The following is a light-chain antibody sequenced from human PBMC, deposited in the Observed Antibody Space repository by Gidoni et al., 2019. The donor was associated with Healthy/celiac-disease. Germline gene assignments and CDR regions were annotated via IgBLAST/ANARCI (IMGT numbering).Light chain of an antibody. Sequence: SSLSASVGDRVTITCRASQSISSYLNWYQQKPGKAPKLLIYAASSLQSGFPSRFSGSGSGTDFTLTISSLQPEDFATYYCQQSYSTPRTFGQGTKVEIK. CDR3: QQSYSTPRT. CDR1: QSISSY. V-gene: IGKV1-39*01. J-gene: IGKJ1*01. CDR2: AAS.